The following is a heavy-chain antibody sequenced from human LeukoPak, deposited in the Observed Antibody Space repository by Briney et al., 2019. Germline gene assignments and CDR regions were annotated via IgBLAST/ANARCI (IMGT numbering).Heavy chain of an antibody. CDR3: ARVTASGGGFDH. V-gene: IGHV4-59*02. D-gene: IGHD2-15*01. Sequence: SETLPLTCTVSGGSVSGYHWSWIRQPPGQGLECIGHIYFTGSTTHNPPLKSRVTISVDTSQNQFSLSLTSVTAADTAVYYCARVTASGGGFDHWGQGTLVTVSS. CDR2: IYFTGST. CDR1: GGSVSGYH. J-gene: IGHJ4*02.